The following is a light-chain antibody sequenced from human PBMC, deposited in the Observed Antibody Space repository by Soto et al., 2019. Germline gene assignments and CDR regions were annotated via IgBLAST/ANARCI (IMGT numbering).Light chain of an antibody. CDR2: DAS. V-gene: IGKV1-5*01. Sequence: IQMTQSPSTLSASVGDRVTITCRASQSISSSLASYQQKPGKAPKLLIYDASSLESGVPSRFSGSGSGTEFTLTISSLQPDDFATYYGQQYNSYPPTFGGGIKADIK. J-gene: IGKJ4*01. CDR3: QQYNSYPPT. CDR1: QSISSS.